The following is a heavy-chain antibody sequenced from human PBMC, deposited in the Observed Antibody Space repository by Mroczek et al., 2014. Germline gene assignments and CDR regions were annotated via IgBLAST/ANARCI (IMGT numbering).Heavy chain of an antibody. Sequence: QVQLVESGPGLVKPSETLSLTCTVSGGSISSYYWSWIRQPPGKGLEWIGYIYYSGSTNYNPSLKSRVTISVDTSKNQFSLKLSSVTAADTAVYYCARRAQLERKYYYYYMDVWGKGTTVTVSS. CDR3: ARRAQLERKYYYYYMDV. J-gene: IGHJ6*03. V-gene: IGHV4-59*01. CDR2: IYYSGST. D-gene: IGHD1-1*01. CDR1: GGSISSYY.